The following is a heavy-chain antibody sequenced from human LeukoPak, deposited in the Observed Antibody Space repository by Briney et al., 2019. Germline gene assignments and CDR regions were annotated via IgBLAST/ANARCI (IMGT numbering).Heavy chain of an antibody. V-gene: IGHV3-23*01. D-gene: IGHD2-2*01. CDR3: AKGALGLVIPAAMDY. CDR1: GFTFSSYA. Sequence: GGSLRLSCAASGFTFSSYAMSWVRQAPGKGLEWVSVISGSGGSTYYADSVKGRFTISRDNSKNTLYLQMNSLRAEDTAVYYCAKGALGLVIPAAMDYWGQGTLVTVSS. J-gene: IGHJ4*02. CDR2: ISGSGGST.